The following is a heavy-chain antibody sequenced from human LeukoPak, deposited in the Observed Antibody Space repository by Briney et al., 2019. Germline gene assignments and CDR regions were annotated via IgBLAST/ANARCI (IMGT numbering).Heavy chain of an antibody. J-gene: IGHJ4*02. CDR1: GFTFTTYW. D-gene: IGHD6-13*01. CDR3: ARGAAAALYTLFDY. V-gene: IGHV3-7*04. CDR2: INQDGTER. Sequence: GGSLRLSCAASGFTFTTYWMSWIRQLPGKGLEWVANINQDGTERYYVDSVKGRFTISRDNAKNSLYLQMNSLRAEDTAVYYCARGAAAALYTLFDYWGQGTLVTVSS.